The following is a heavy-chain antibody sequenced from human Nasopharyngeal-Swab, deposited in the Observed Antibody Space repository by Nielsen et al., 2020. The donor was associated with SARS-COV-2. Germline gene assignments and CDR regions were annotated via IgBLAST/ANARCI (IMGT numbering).Heavy chain of an antibody. V-gene: IGHV3-33*01. CDR2: IWYDGSNK. J-gene: IGHJ4*02. D-gene: IGHD4-17*01. Sequence: GESLKISCAASGFTFSSYGMHWVRQAPGKGLEWVAVIWYDGSNKYYADSVKGRFTIFRDNSKNTLYLQMNSLRAEDTAVYYCARGSDYGDYGDYWGQGTLVTVSS. CDR1: GFTFSSYG. CDR3: ARGSDYGDYGDY.